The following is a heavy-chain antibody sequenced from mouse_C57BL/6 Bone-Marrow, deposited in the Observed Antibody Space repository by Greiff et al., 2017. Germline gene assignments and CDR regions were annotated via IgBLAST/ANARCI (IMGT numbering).Heavy chain of an antibody. CDR1: GYTFTSYW. Sequence: QVQLQQSGAELAKPGASVKLSCKASGYTFTSYWMHWVKQRPGQGLEWIGYINPSSGYTKYNQKFKDKATLTAAKSSSTAYMQLSSLTYEDSAVYYGARGSSNYSWFAYWGQGTLVTVSA. J-gene: IGHJ3*01. D-gene: IGHD2-5*01. CDR3: ARGSSNYSWFAY. V-gene: IGHV1-7*01. CDR2: INPSSGYT.